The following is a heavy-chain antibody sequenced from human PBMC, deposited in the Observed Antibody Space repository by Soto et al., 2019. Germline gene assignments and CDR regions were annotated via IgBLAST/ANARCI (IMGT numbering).Heavy chain of an antibody. V-gene: IGHV4-61*08. CDR2: IFYSGTT. J-gene: IGHJ4*02. CDR1: GGSVSSDGYY. D-gene: IGHD7-27*01. CDR3: ARGPSGDKVHY. Sequence: SETLSLTCTVSGGSVSSDGYYWSWIRQPPGRRLEWIGYIFYSGTTQYNPSLKSRVTISLDTSKNQFSLKLSSVTAADTAVYYCARGPSGDKVHYWGQGALVTVSS.